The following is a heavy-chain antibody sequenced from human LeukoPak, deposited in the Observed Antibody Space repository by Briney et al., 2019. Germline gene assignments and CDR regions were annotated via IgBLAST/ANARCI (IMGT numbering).Heavy chain of an antibody. J-gene: IGHJ4*02. Sequence: GGSLRLSCAASGFTFSSYAMSWVRQAPGKGLEWVSGVSGSGGSTYYADSVKGRFTISRDNSKNTLYLQMNSLRAEDTAVYYCAKFLERPLRSNFDYWGQGTLVTVSS. CDR2: VSGSGGST. D-gene: IGHD1-1*01. V-gene: IGHV3-23*01. CDR3: AKFLERPLRSNFDY. CDR1: GFTFSSYA.